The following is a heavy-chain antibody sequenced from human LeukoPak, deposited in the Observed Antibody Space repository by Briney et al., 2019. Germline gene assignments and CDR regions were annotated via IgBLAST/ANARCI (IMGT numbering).Heavy chain of an antibody. J-gene: IGHJ4*02. CDR1: RFTFSDYY. D-gene: IGHD3-16*01. CDR2: ISSGGGSTT. Sequence: TGGSLRLSCAASRFTFSDYYMSWIRQTPGKGLEWVSYISSGGGSTTNYPDSVRGRFTISRDNAKNSLYLQMNSLRAEDTALYYCAKRGTPVEREGFDYWGQGTLVTVSS. V-gene: IGHV3-11*01. CDR3: AKRGTPVEREGFDY.